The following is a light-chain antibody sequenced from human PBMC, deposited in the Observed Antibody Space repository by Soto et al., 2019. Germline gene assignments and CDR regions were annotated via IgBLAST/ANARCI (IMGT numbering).Light chain of an antibody. J-gene: IGKJ1*01. V-gene: IGKV1-5*01. CDR2: DAS. CDR1: QSAISW. Sequence: DIQLTQSPSTLSASVGDRVTITCRASQSAISWLAWYQQKPGKAPNLLIYDASSLKSGVPSRFSGSGSGTEFTLTISSLLPEDCVTYYCQQYNTFPWTLGQGTMVEIK. CDR3: QQYNTFPWT.